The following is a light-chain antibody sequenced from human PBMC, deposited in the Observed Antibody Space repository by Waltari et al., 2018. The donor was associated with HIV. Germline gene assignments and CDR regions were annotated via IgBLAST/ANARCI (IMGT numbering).Light chain of an antibody. CDR1: REHPNFA. V-gene: IGLV4-69*01. CDR3: QTWGMGIVV. CDR2: LNSDGSH. J-gene: IGLJ3*02. Sequence: QIILTQSPSASASPGASVKLTCPLSREHPNFAIACHHQQPEKGPRYLMKLNSDGSHTKGDGIPDRFSGSSSGAERYLSISSLHSDDEADYYCQTWGMGIVVFGGGTKLTVL.